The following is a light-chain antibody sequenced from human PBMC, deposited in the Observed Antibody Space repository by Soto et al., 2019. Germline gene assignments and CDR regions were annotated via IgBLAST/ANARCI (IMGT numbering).Light chain of an antibody. CDR3: QQSYDAQYT. CDR1: QGISHY. J-gene: IGKJ4*01. V-gene: IGKV1-39*01. Sequence: DIQLTQSPSSLSASVGDEVTITCRASQGISHYLTWYQQKPGRAPTLLIYGVSTLQSGVPSRFSGGGSGTDFTLTISNLQLEDFATYCYQQSYDAQYTFGGGTRVEIK. CDR2: GVS.